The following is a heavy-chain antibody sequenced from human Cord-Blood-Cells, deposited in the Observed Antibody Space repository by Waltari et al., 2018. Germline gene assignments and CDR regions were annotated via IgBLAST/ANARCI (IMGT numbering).Heavy chain of an antibody. CDR2: TYYRSKWYN. CDR3: ARDRRNCSSTSCYTGAFDI. D-gene: IGHD2-2*02. CDR1: GDSVSSNSAA. J-gene: IGHJ3*02. V-gene: IGHV6-1*01. Sequence: QVQLHQSGPGLVKPSQTLSLTCAISGDSVSSNSAAWNWIRQSPSRGLEWLGRTYYRSKWYNDYAVYVKRRITINPDTSKNQFSLQLNSVTPEDTAVYYGARDRRNCSSTSCYTGAFDIWGQGTMVTVSS.